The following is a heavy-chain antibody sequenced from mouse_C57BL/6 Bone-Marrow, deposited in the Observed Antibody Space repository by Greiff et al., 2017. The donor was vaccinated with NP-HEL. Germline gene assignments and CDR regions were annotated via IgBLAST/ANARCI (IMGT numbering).Heavy chain of an antibody. Sequence: VQLQQSGPGLVQPSQSLSITCTVSGFSLTSYGVHWVRQSPGKGLEWLGVIWRGGSTDYNAAFMSRLSITKDNSKSQVFFKMNSLQADDTAIYYCAKNDYGSSRYWYFDVWGTGTTVTVSS. V-gene: IGHV2-5*01. D-gene: IGHD1-1*01. CDR3: AKNDYGSSRYWYFDV. J-gene: IGHJ1*03. CDR2: IWRGGST. CDR1: GFSLTSYG.